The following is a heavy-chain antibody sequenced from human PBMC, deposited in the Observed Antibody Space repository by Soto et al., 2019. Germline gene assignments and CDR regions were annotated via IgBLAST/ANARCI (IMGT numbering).Heavy chain of an antibody. CDR1: GYSISAYY. V-gene: IGHV1-2*02. CDR3: GRDDYGIFPY. Sequence: QVQLVQSGTEVKKPGASAKVSCQASGYSISAYYIHWVRQAPGQGLEWMGWIDPKNGGTVSAQKFQGRLNMTRDTSISTVYMDLSGLKSDDTALYYCGRDDYGIFPYWGQGSLVTVSS. D-gene: IGHD3-10*01. CDR2: IDPKNGGT. J-gene: IGHJ4*02.